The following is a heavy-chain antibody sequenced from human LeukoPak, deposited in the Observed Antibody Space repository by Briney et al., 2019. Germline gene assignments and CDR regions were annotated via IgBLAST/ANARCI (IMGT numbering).Heavy chain of an antibody. V-gene: IGHV4-4*07. CDR2: IYTSGST. J-gene: IGHJ3*02. CDR1: GGSISSYY. Sequence: PSETLSLTCTVSGGSISSYYWSWIRQPAGKGLEWIGRIYTSGSTNYNPSLKSRVTMSVDTSKNQFSLKLSSVTAADTAAYYCARDSPITMIVVAVDAFDIWGQGTMVTVSS. CDR3: ARDSPITMIVVAVDAFDI. D-gene: IGHD3-22*01.